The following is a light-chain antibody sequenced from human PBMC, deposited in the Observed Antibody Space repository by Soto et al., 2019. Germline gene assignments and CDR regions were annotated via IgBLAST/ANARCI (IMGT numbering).Light chain of an antibody. CDR2: DAS. Sequence: EIGLTQSPGTLSLSPGERATLSCRASQSVSSSYLAWYQQKPGQTPRLVIYDASTRATGTPGSFSGSGSGTEFTLTISSLQSEDFAVYYCQQYNRWPLTFGGGTKVDIK. V-gene: IGKV3-15*01. J-gene: IGKJ4*01. CDR1: QSVSSSY. CDR3: QQYNRWPLT.